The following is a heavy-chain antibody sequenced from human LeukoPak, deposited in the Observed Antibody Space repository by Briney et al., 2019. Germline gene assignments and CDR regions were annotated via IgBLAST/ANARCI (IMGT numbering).Heavy chain of an antibody. CDR2: IIPIFGTA. V-gene: IGHV1-69*05. J-gene: IGHJ6*03. D-gene: IGHD4-11*01. CDR1: GGTFSSYA. CDR3: ARGFDYSNYYYYYMDV. Sequence: ASVKVSCKASGGTFSSYAISWVRQAPGQGLEWMGGIIPIFGTASYAQKFQGRVTITTDESTSTAYMELSSLRSEDTAVYYCARGFDYSNYYYYYMDVWGKGTTVTVSS.